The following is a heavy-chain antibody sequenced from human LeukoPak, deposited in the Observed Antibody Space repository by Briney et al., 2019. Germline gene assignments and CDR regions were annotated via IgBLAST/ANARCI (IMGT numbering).Heavy chain of an antibody. Sequence: GGSLRLSCAASGFTFDDYAMHWVRQAPGKGLEWVSLISWDGGSTYYADSVKGRFTISRDNSKNSLYLQMNSLRAEDTALYYCAKEHDSGDLPDYWGQGTLVTVSS. CDR3: AKEHDSGDLPDY. V-gene: IGHV3-43D*03. J-gene: IGHJ4*02. CDR2: ISWDGGST. D-gene: IGHD3-10*01. CDR1: GFTFDDYA.